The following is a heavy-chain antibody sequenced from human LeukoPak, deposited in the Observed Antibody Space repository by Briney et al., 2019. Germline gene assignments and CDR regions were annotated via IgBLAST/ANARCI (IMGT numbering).Heavy chain of an antibody. CDR3: ARDPGKYSRRYGNY. CDR2: ISSSGGTI. D-gene: IGHD1-1*01. J-gene: IGHJ4*02. CDR1: GFTFSDYY. V-gene: IGHV3-11*04. Sequence: PGGSLRLSCAASGFTFSDYYMSWIRQAPGKGLEWVSYISSSGGTIYYADSVKGRFTISRDNAKNSLYLQMSSLRAEDTAVYYCARDPGKYSRRYGNYWGQGTLVTVSS.